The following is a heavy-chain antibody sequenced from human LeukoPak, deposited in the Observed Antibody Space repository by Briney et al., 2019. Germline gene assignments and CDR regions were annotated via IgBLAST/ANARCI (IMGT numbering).Heavy chain of an antibody. V-gene: IGHV1-69*05. CDR3: ARERDTAMETSFDY. Sequence: ASVKVSCKASGGTFSSYAISWVRQAPGQGLEWMGGIIPIFGTANYAQKFQGRVTMTRDTSTSTVYMELSSLRSEDTAVYYCARERDTAMETSFDYWGQGTLVTVSS. J-gene: IGHJ4*02. CDR1: GGTFSSYA. D-gene: IGHD5-18*01. CDR2: IIPIFGTA.